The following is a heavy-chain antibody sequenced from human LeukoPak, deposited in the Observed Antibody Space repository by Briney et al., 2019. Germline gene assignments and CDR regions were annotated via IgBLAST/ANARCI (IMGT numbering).Heavy chain of an antibody. V-gene: IGHV3-7*05. CDR3: AKGFLEGYMPPYYYVMDV. J-gene: IGHJ6*02. CDR2: MNRDGSEV. D-gene: IGHD3-3*01. Sequence: PGGSLRLSCAASGFPFAPFWMTWVRQAPGKGPEFVATMNRDGSEVAYGNSVRGRFTISRDNAKNSLYLQMYSLRAEDTAVYYCAKGFLEGYMPPYYYVMDVWGQGTPVTVSS. CDR1: GFPFAPFW.